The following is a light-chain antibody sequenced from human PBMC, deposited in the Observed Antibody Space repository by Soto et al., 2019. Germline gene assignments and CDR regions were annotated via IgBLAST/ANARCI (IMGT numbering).Light chain of an antibody. CDR1: QGITNY. Sequence: DIQLTQSPSFLSASVGDRVTITCRASQGITNYLAWYQQKPGKAPKLLIYAASTLQSGVPSRFSGSGSGTEFTLTISSLQPEDFATYFCLQLNSYPITFGQGTRLEIK. V-gene: IGKV1-9*01. CDR2: AAS. J-gene: IGKJ5*01. CDR3: LQLNSYPIT.